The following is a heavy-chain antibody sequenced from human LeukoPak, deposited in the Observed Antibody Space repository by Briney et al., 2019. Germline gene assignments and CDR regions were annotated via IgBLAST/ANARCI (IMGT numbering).Heavy chain of an antibody. Sequence: SVKVSCKDSGGTFSSYAISWVRQAPGQGLEWMGGIIPIFGTANYAQKFQGRVTITADESTSTAYMELSSLRSEDTAVYYCARGEPPGYYYYGMDVWGQGTTVTVSS. CDR3: ARGEPPGYYYYGMDV. CDR1: GGTFSSYA. V-gene: IGHV1-69*13. J-gene: IGHJ6*02. D-gene: IGHD1-26*01. CDR2: IIPIFGTA.